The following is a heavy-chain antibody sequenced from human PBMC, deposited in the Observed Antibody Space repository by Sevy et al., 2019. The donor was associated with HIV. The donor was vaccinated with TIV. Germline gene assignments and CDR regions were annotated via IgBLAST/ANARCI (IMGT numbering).Heavy chain of an antibody. CDR1: GFPFTTYA. CDR2: ISFNGGNK. Sequence: GGSLRLSCAASGFPFTTYAVHWVRQAPGKGLEWLAVISFNGGNKFYADSVRSRFTISRDNSGKTMYLQMNRLRVEDTGMYYCARDVSGGERLGQLSAYFDYWGQGTLVTVSS. V-gene: IGHV3-30-3*01. CDR3: ARDVSGGERLGQLSAYFDY. J-gene: IGHJ4*02. D-gene: IGHD3-16*02.